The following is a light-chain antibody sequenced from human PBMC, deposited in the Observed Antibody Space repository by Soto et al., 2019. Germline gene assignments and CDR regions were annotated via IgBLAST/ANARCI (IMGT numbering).Light chain of an antibody. V-gene: IGLV2-14*01. CDR3: SPYTTSSRYV. CDR1: SSDVGGYNY. Sequence: QSVLTQPASVSGSPGQSITISCTGASSDVGGYNYVSWYQQHPGKAPKLMIYEVSNRPSGVSNRFSGSTSGNTASLTISGLQAEDEADYYCSPYTTSSRYVFGTGTKVTVL. J-gene: IGLJ1*01. CDR2: EVS.